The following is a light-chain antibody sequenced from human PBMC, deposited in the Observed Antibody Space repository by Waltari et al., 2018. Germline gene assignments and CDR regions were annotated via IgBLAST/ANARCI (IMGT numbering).Light chain of an antibody. CDR2: WAS. CDR3: QQYYTTPLT. V-gene: IGKV4-1*01. Sequence: DIVMTQSPDSLAVSLGERATIHCKSSQSVLYSSNNKNNLAWYQQKPGQPPKLFIYWASTRESGVPDRFSGSGSGTDFTLTISSLQAEDVAVYYCQQYYTTPLTFGGGTKVGIK. CDR1: QSVLYSSNNKNN. J-gene: IGKJ4*01.